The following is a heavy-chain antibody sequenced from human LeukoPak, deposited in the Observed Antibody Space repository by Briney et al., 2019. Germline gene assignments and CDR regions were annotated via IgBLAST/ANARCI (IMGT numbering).Heavy chain of an antibody. CDR1: GGSITSGDYY. V-gene: IGHV4-31*03. CDR3: ARYRGYSGYTPGNAFDI. J-gene: IGHJ3*02. D-gene: IGHD5-12*01. CDR2: IYYSGST. Sequence: SETLSLTCTVPGGSITSGDYYWSWIRQHPGKGLEWIGYIYYSGSTYYNPSLKSRVTISVDPSKNQFSLKLSSVTAADTAVYYCARYRGYSGYTPGNAFDIWGQGTMVTVSS.